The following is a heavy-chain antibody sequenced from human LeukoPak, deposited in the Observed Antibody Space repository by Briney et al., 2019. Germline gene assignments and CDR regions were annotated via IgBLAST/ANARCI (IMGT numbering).Heavy chain of an antibody. V-gene: IGHV3-7*01. J-gene: IGHJ4*02. CDR3: ARTGRYSSSWYPDY. D-gene: IGHD6-13*01. CDR2: IKQDGSEK. CDR1: GFTFSSYW. Sequence: PGGSLRLSCAASGFTFSSYWMSWVRQAPGKGLEWVANIKQDGSEKYYVDSVKGRFTISRDNAKNSLYLQMNSLRAEGTAVYYCARTGRYSSSWYPDYWGQGTLVTVSS.